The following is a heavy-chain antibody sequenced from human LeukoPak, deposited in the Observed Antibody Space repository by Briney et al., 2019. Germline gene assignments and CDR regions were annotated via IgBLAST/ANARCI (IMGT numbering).Heavy chain of an antibody. J-gene: IGHJ4*02. CDR1: EFTVSSNY. CDR2: ISGSGGST. D-gene: IGHD2-2*02. CDR3: AKGYCSSTSCYMIDYFDY. Sequence: GGSLRLSCAASEFTVSSNYLYWVRQAPGKGLEWVSAISGSGGSTYYADSVKGRFTISRDNSKNTLYLQMNSLRAEDTAVYYCAKGYCSSTSCYMIDYFDYWGQGTLVTVSS. V-gene: IGHV3-23*01.